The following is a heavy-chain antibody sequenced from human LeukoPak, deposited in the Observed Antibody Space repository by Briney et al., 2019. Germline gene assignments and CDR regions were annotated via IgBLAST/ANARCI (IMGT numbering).Heavy chain of an antibody. CDR2: IRYDGSNQ. CDR1: RFTFSSYG. D-gene: IGHD6-13*01. J-gene: IGHJ4*02. V-gene: IGHV3-30*02. CDR3: AKDDSTSWYYFDY. Sequence: SGGSLRLSCAVSRFTFSSYGMHWVRQAPGKGLQWVAYIRYDGSNQYYADSAKGRFTISRDNSKNTLYLQMNSLRSEDTAVYYCAKDDSTSWYYFDYWGQGTLVTVSS.